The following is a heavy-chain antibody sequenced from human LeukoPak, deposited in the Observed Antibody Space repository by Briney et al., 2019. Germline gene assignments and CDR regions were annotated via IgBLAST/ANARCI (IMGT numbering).Heavy chain of an antibody. D-gene: IGHD5-12*01. CDR1: GFTFDDYA. J-gene: IGHJ2*01. CDR3: VKDGAYNVDIVATMGWYFDL. Sequence: GGSLRLSCAASGFTFDDYAMPWVRQAPGKGLEWVSGISWNSGSIGYADSVKGRFTISRDNAKNSLYLQMNSLRAEDTALYYCVKDGAYNVDIVATMGWYFDLWGRGTLVTVSS. V-gene: IGHV3-9*01. CDR2: ISWNSGSI.